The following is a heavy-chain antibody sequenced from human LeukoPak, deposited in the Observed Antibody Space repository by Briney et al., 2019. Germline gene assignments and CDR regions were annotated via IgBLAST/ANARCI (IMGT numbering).Heavy chain of an antibody. CDR3: ARGPSLGAFDI. V-gene: IGHV4-34*01. Sequence: SETLSLTCGVYGGSFSGYYWSLIRQSPGKGLEWIGEINHSGFTNYNPSLESRVTISLDTSKNQFSLKLTSVTAADTAVYFCARGPSLGAFDIWGQGTMVTVSS. CDR2: INHSGFT. J-gene: IGHJ3*02. CDR1: GGSFSGYY.